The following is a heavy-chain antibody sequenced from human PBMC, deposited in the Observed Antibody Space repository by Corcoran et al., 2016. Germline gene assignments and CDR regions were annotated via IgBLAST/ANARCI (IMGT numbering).Heavy chain of an antibody. CDR1: GGSISSSSYY. J-gene: IGHJ3*02. CDR3: ARPDPSITDGATAFDI. CDR2: IYYSGST. D-gene: IGHD2-8*01. V-gene: IGHV4-39*01. Sequence: QLQLQESGPGLVKPSETLSLTCTVSGGSISSSSYYWGWIRQPPGKGLEWIGSIYYSGSTYYNPSLKSRVTISVDTSKNQFSLKRSSVTAADTAVYYCARPDPSITDGATAFDIWGQGTMVTVSS.